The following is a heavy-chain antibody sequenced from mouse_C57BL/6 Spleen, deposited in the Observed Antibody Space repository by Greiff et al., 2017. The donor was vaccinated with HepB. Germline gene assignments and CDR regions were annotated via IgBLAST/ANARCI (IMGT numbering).Heavy chain of an antibody. D-gene: IGHD2-5*01. CDR2: ISSGGSYT. J-gene: IGHJ4*01. V-gene: IGHV5-6*01. CDR1: GFTFSSYG. CDR3: ARLGTYYSNYEAMDY. Sequence: EVMLVESGGDLVKPGGSLKLSCAASGFTFSSYGMSWVRQTPDKRLEWVATISSGGSYTYYPDSVKGRFTISRDNAKNTLYLQMSSLKSEDTAMYYCARLGTYYSNYEAMDYWGQGTSVTVSS.